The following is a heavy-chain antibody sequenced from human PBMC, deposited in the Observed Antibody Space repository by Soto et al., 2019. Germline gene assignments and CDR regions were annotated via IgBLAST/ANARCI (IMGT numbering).Heavy chain of an antibody. J-gene: IGHJ6*02. Sequence: GGSLRLSCAASGFTFSSYSMNWVRQAPGKGLEWVSSISSSSSYIYYADSVKGRFTISRDNAKNSLYLQMNSLGAEDTAVYYCARSLFPYSSSFYYYGMDVWGQGTTVTVSS. CDR1: GFTFSSYS. CDR2: ISSSSSYI. D-gene: IGHD6-6*01. CDR3: ARSLFPYSSSFYYYGMDV. V-gene: IGHV3-21*01.